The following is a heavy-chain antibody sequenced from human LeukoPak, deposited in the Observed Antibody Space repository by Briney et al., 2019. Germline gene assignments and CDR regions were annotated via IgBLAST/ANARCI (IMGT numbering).Heavy chain of an antibody. D-gene: IGHD3-10*01. Sequence: SETLSLTCAVYGGSFSGYYWSWIRQPPGKGLEWIGEINHGGSTNYNPSLKSRVTISVDTSKNQFSLKLSSVTAADTAVYYCARVIINYYGSGSYSWYYFDYWGQGTLVTVSS. CDR2: INHGGST. V-gene: IGHV4-34*01. CDR1: GGSFSGYY. CDR3: ARVIINYYGSGSYSWYYFDY. J-gene: IGHJ4*02.